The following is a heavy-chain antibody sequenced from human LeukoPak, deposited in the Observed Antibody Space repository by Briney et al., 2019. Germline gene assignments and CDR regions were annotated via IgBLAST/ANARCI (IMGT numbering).Heavy chain of an antibody. J-gene: IGHJ6*03. V-gene: IGHV3-30*18. D-gene: IGHD6-19*01. CDR3: AKGGNGRQWLVPYYYYYYMDV. Sequence: GGSLRLSCAASGFTFSSYGMHWVRQAPGKGLEWVAVISYDGSNKYYADSVKGRFTISRDNSKNTLYLQMNSLRAEDTAVYYCAKGGNGRQWLVPYYYYYYMDVWGKGTTVTISS. CDR2: ISYDGSNK. CDR1: GFTFSSYG.